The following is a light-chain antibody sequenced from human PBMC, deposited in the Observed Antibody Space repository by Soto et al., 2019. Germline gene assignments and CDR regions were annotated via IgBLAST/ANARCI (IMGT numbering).Light chain of an antibody. Sequence: EIVLTQSPGTLSLSPGERATLSCRASQSVSGNLAWYQQKPGQAPRLLIYDASNRATGIPARFSGSGSGTDFTLTISSLEPEDFAVYYCQQRSNWPPLTFGGGTKVDIK. CDR3: QQRSNWPPLT. CDR2: DAS. CDR1: QSVSGN. V-gene: IGKV3-11*01. J-gene: IGKJ4*01.